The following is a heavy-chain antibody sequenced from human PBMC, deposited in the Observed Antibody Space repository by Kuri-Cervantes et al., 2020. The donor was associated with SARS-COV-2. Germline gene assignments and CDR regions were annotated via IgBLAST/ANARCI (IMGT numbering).Heavy chain of an antibody. D-gene: IGHD3-16*01. Sequence: SETLSLTCTVSGYSISSGYYWGWIWQPPGKGLEWIGSIYHSGSTYDNPSLKSRVIVSVDTSKNQFSLKLSSVTAADTAVYYCARHFYYDSGDDAFDIWGQGTMVTVSS. CDR1: GYSISSGYY. V-gene: IGHV4-38-2*02. CDR3: ARHFYYDSGDDAFDI. J-gene: IGHJ3*02. CDR2: IYHSGST.